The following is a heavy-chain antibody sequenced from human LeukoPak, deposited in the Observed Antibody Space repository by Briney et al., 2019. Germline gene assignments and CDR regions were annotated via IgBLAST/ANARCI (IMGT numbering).Heavy chain of an antibody. J-gene: IGHJ4*02. Sequence: ASVKVSCKASGYTFTGYYMHWVRQAPGQGLEWMGIINPNGGSTSYAQKFQGRVTMTRDTSTSTVYMELSSLRSEDTAVYYCARAIPSSDGITMVRAPFDYWGQGTLVTVSS. D-gene: IGHD3-10*01. CDR1: GYTFTGYY. V-gene: IGHV1-46*01. CDR2: INPNGGST. CDR3: ARAIPSSDGITMVRAPFDY.